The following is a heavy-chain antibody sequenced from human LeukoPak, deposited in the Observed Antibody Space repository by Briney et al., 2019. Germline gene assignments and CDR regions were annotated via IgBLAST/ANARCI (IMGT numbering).Heavy chain of an antibody. D-gene: IGHD6-13*01. CDR3: ARLDRADYSTSPIPYYNYFMDA. J-gene: IGHJ6*03. CDR1: GFTFSYYS. Sequence: PGGSLRLSCAASGFTFSYYSVTWVRQAPGKGLEWVSSMSSDNTYIYYADSVRGRFTISRDNAKNLFYLQMNSLRAEDTAVYYCARLDRADYSTSPIPYYNYFMDAWDKGTTVTVSS. V-gene: IGHV3-21*06. CDR2: MSSDNTYI.